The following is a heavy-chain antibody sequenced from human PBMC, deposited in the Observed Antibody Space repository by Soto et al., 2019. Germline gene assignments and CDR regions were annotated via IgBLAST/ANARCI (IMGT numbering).Heavy chain of an antibody. D-gene: IGHD3-16*01. J-gene: IGHJ6*02. Sequence: RLGESGGGLVQPGGSLRLSCVAPGFNLSRYWINWVRQAPGKGLEWVANINRDGGARNYAASVRGRFTISRDSAGNSVILEMNSLRGDDAGVYFCARPMIGGLNYGMDVWGHGTTVSVSS. CDR1: GFNLSRYW. CDR2: INRDGGAR. V-gene: IGHV3-7*01. CDR3: ARPMIGGLNYGMDV.